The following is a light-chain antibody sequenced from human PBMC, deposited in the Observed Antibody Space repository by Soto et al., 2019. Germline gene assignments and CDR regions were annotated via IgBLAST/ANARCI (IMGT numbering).Light chain of an antibody. V-gene: IGKV3-15*01. CDR2: SAS. J-gene: IGKJ2*01. CDR3: QQYGSYPYT. Sequence: EIVMTQSPATLSVSPGERATLSCRASQSVSNNLAWYQQKPGQAPRLLMYSASTRATGIPARFSGSGSGTDFTLTISSLQPDDSATYYCQQYGSYPYTFGQGTKLEIK. CDR1: QSVSNN.